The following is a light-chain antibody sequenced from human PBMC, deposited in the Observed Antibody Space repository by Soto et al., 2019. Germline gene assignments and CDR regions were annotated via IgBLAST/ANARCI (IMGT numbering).Light chain of an antibody. CDR2: SNN. V-gene: IGLV1-44*01. CDR3: AAWDDSLNGRYV. CDR1: SSNIGSYN. Sequence: QSVLTQPPSASGTPGQRVTISCSGSSSNIGSYNVNWYQQFQGTAPKLLIYSNNQRPSGGPDRFSGSKSGTSASLAISGLQSEDEADYYCAAWDDSLNGRYVFGTGTKLTVL. J-gene: IGLJ1*01.